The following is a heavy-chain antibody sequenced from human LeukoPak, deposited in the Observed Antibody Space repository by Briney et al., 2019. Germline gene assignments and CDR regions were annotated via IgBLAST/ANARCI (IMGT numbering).Heavy chain of an antibody. D-gene: IGHD3-10*01. Sequence: GGSLRLSCAASGFTCNNYAMSWVRQAPGKGLEWVSAISGTGATTYYADSVKGRFAISRDNSKNTLYLQMSSLRAEDTAVYYCAKDQRFGDLDDYRGQGTLVTVS. CDR2: ISGTGATT. CDR1: GFTCNNYA. CDR3: AKDQRFGDLDDY. J-gene: IGHJ4*02. V-gene: IGHV3-23*01.